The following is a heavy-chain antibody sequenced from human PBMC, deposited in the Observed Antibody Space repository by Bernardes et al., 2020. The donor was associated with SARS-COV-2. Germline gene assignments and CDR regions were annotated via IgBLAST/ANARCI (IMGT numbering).Heavy chain of an antibody. J-gene: IGHJ6*02. CDR1: GFTSSTYW. CDR3: ARKTGHDYGMDV. CDR2: INSDGSNT. V-gene: IGHV3-74*01. Sequence: GGTLRLCCTACGFTSSTYWMHWVRQAPGKGLVWVSRINSDGSNTIYADSVKGRFTISRDSSKNTVYLQMNSLRAEDTAVYYCARKTGHDYGMDVWGQGTTVTVSS.